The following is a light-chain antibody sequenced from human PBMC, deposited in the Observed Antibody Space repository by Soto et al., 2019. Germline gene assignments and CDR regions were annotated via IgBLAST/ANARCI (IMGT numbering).Light chain of an antibody. CDR2: TXS. V-gene: IGKV1-5*03. CDR1: QTISCW. Sequence: DTQMTQSPSTLSGSLGDRVTLPXRASQTISCWFAWYPQEPGXAPTXXXSTXSTLKRGGPSSLSGSGSATEFTLTISSLQPEYFANYYCQHYKIDSEAFGQGTKVDIK. CDR3: QHYKIDSEA. J-gene: IGKJ1*01.